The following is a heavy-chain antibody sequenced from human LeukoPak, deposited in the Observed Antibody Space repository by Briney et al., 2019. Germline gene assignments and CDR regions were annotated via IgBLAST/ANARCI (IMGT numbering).Heavy chain of an antibody. V-gene: IGHV3-33*08. J-gene: IGHJ4*02. CDR1: GFTFSSDW. CDR2: IRYDGSKK. Sequence: GGSLRLSCAASGFTFSSDWMSWVRQAPGKGLEWVALIRYDGSKKYYRDSVKGRFTISRDNSKNTLYLQMDSLRPEDTAMYYCARGLDNYDILTGYLNWGQGTPVAVSS. D-gene: IGHD3-9*01. CDR3: ARGLDNYDILTGYLN.